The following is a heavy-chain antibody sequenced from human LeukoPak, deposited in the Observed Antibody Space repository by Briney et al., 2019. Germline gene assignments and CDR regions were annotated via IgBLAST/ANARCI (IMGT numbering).Heavy chain of an antibody. Sequence: GGSLRLSCAASGFTFSNHYMSWVRQAPGKGLEWVANIKQGGSEKNYVDSVKGRFTISRDNAKNSLYLQMNSLRAEDTAVYYCAKASSGSLDYWGQGTLVTVSS. V-gene: IGHV3-7*03. CDR3: AKASSGSLDY. D-gene: IGHD3-10*01. CDR1: GFTFSNHY. CDR2: IKQGGSEK. J-gene: IGHJ4*02.